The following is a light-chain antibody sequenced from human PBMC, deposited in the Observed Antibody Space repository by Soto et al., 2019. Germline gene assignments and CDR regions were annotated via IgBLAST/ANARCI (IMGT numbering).Light chain of an antibody. V-gene: IGLV1-44*01. Sequence: QSVVTQPPSASGTPGQRVTISCSGSSSNIGSNTVNWYQQLPGTAPKLLIYSNNQRPSGVPDRFSGSKSGTSASLAISGLQSEDEADYYCCSYVGATTYVFGTGTKLTVL. CDR1: SSNIGSNT. CDR2: SNN. CDR3: CSYVGATTYV. J-gene: IGLJ1*01.